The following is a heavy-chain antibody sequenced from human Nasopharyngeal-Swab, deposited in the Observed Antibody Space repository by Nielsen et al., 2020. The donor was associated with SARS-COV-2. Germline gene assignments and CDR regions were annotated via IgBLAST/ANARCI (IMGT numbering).Heavy chain of an antibody. CDR3: ARLYISPRRFDP. D-gene: IGHD2-2*02. CDR1: GDSLTSVSF. J-gene: IGHJ5*02. V-gene: IGHV4-38-2*01. Sequence: SQTLSLTCAVSGDSLTSVSFWGWIRQPPGKGLEWIGSMYHTGSTYYNPSLKSRVTISIDTSKNQFSLKLSSVTAADTAVYYCARLYISPRRFDPWGQGTLVTVSS. CDR2: MYHTGST.